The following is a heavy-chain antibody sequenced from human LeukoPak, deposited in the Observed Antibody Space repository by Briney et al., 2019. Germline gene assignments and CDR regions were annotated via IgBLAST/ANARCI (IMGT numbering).Heavy chain of an antibody. D-gene: IGHD2-2*02. CDR2: INHSGST. CDR3: ARGYCSSTSCYTFDY. V-gene: IGHV4-34*01. J-gene: IGHJ4*02. CDR1: GGSFSGYY. Sequence: PSETLSLTCAVYGGSFSGYYWSWIRQPPGKGLEWIGEINHSGSTNYNPSLKSRVTISADTSKNQFSLRLSSVTAADTAVYYCARGYCSSTSCYTFDYWGQGTLVTVSS.